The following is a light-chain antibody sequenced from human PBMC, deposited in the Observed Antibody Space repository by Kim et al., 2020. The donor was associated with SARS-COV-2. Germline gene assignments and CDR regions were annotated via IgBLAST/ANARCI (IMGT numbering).Light chain of an antibody. CDR1: SGHSSYA. CDR3: QTWGTGLV. CDR2: LNSDGSH. Sequence: QLVLTQSPSASASLGASVKLTCTLSSGHSSYAIAWHQQQPEKGPRYLMKLNSDGSHSKGDGIPDRFSGSSSGAERYLTISSLQSEDEADYYCQTWGTGLVFVGGTKLTV. J-gene: IGLJ2*01. V-gene: IGLV4-69*01.